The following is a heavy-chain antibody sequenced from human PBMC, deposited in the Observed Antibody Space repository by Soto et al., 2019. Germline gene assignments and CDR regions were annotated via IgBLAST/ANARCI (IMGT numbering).Heavy chain of an antibody. CDR3: ARGEYSSSWYIWFDP. D-gene: IGHD6-13*01. J-gene: IGHJ5*02. Sequence: ASVKVSCKASGYTFTGYYMHWVRQAPGQGLEWMGWINPNSGGTNYAQKFQGRVTMTRDTSISTAYMELSRLRSDDTAVYYCARGEYSSSWYIWFDPWGQGXLVTVYS. CDR2: INPNSGGT. CDR1: GYTFTGYY. V-gene: IGHV1-2*02.